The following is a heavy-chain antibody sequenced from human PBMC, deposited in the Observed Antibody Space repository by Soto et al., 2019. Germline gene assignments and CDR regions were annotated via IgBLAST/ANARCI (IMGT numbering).Heavy chain of an antibody. D-gene: IGHD4-17*01. Sequence: ASVKVACKASGYTFTSYGISWVRQAPGQGLEWMGWISAYNGNTNYAQKLQGRVTMTTDTSTSTAYMELRSLRSDDTAVYYCARSGYGGNDYYYYYGMDVWGQGTTVPVSS. CDR3: ARSGYGGNDYYYYYGMDV. V-gene: IGHV1-18*01. CDR1: GYTFTSYG. J-gene: IGHJ6*02. CDR2: ISAYNGNT.